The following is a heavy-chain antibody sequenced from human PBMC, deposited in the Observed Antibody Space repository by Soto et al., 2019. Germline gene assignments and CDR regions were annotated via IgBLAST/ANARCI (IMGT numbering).Heavy chain of an antibody. J-gene: IGHJ4*02. CDR1: GGSISSNSYY. V-gene: IGHV4-39*01. Sequence: QLQLQESGPGLVKPSETLSLTCTVSGGSISSNSYYWGWIRQPPGKGLEWIGTIYYSGSTYYNPSLKSRVTISVDTSKNQFSLKLRSVTAADTALYFCARLSSSSISLHFDHWGQGTLVTVSS. CDR2: IYYSGST. D-gene: IGHD2-2*01. CDR3: ARLSSSSISLHFDH.